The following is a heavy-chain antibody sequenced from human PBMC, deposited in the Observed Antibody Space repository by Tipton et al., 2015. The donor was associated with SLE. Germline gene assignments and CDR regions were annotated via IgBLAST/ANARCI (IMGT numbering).Heavy chain of an antibody. CDR1: GFTFSGSA. CDR2: IRSKANSYAT. V-gene: IGHV3-73*01. Sequence: GSLRLSCAASGFTFSGSAMHWVRQASGKGLEWVGRIRSKANSYATAYAASVKGRSTISRDDSKNTAYLQMNSLKTEDTAVYYCTAGDAFDIWGQGTMVTVSS. CDR3: TAGDAFDI. J-gene: IGHJ3*02.